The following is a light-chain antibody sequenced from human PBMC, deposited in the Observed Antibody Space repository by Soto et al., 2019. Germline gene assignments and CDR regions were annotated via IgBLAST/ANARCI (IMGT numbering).Light chain of an antibody. CDR1: SSNIGSNS. V-gene: IGLV1-44*01. CDR3: AAWDDSLNGLV. Sequence: QSVLTQPPSASGTPGQRVTISCSGSSSNIGSNSVNWYQQLPGTAPKLLMYSSNQRPSGVPDRFCGSKSGTSASLAISGLQSEDEADYYCAAWDDSLNGLVFGGGTKLTVL. CDR2: SSN. J-gene: IGLJ2*01.